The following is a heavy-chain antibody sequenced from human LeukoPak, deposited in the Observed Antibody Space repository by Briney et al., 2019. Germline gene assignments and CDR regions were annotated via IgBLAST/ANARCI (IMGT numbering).Heavy chain of an antibody. CDR3: ARAVAAAGTDY. CDR1: GGSISSTSYY. V-gene: IGHV4-39*07. CDR2: IYYSGST. D-gene: IGHD6-13*01. Sequence: SETLSLTCTVSGGSISSTSYYWGWIRQPPGKGLEWIGSIYYSGSTYYNPSLKSRVTMSVDTSKNQFSLNLSSVTAADTAVYYCARAVAAAGTDYWGQGTLVTVSS. J-gene: IGHJ4*02.